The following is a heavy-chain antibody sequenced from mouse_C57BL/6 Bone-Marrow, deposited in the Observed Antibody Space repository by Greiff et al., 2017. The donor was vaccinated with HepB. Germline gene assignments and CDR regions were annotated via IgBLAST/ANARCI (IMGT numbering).Heavy chain of an antibody. D-gene: IGHD1-2*01. Sequence: VQLQESGPGLVQPSQCLSITCTVSGFSLTSYGVHWVRQSPGKGLEWLGVIWSGGSTDYYAAFISRLSISKDNSKSQVFFKMNSLQADDTDIYYCARKGFIMDYWGQGTSVTVSS. CDR3: ARKGFIMDY. CDR1: GFSLTSYG. CDR2: IWSGGST. J-gene: IGHJ4*01. V-gene: IGHV2-2*01.